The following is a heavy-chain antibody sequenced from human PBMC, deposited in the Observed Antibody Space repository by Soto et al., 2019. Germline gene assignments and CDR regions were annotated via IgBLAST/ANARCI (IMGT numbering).Heavy chain of an antibody. V-gene: IGHV4-61*01. J-gene: IGHJ4*02. CDR1: GASFKSGSYS. Sequence: QVQLQESGPGLVKPSETLSLTCTVSGASFKSGSYSWSWIRQPPGKGLEWIGYIHHTGRTSYTPALKSPVSISMDTSKKQFSLNLDSVTAAYTAVYCCASDFAHFDSWGQGTLVTVSS. CDR2: IHHTGRT. CDR3: ASDFAHFDS. D-gene: IGHD3-3*01.